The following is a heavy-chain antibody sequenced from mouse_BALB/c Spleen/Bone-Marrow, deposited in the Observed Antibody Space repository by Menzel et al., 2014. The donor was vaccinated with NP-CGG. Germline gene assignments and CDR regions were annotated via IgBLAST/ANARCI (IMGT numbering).Heavy chain of an antibody. CDR1: GFNIKDTY. CDR3: AYGSSYDYFDY. Sequence: VQLQQSGAELVKPGASVKLSCTASGFNIKDTYMHWVKQRPEQGLEWIGRIDPANGNTKYDPKFQGRATITADISSNTDYLQHTSLTTQDTAVYYCAYGSSYDYFDYLGQSTTLTLSP. J-gene: IGHJ2*01. D-gene: IGHD1-1*01. V-gene: IGHV14-3*02. CDR2: IDPANGNT.